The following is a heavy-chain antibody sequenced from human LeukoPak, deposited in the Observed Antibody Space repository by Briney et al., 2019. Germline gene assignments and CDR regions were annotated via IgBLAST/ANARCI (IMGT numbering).Heavy chain of an antibody. CDR3: ARGKYSSGWSNYYYYIDV. CDR1: GGSFSGYY. D-gene: IGHD6-19*01. V-gene: IGHV4-34*01. J-gene: IGHJ6*03. Sequence: SETLTLTCAVYGGSFSGYYWSWIRQPPGKGLEWIGEINHSGSTNYNPSLKSRVTISVETSKNQFFLKLSSVTAADTAVYYCARGKYSSGWSNYYYYIDVWGKGTTVTVSS. CDR2: INHSGST.